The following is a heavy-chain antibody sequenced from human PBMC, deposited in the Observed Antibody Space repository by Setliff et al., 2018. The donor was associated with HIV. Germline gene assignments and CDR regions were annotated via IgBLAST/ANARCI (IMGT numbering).Heavy chain of an antibody. D-gene: IGHD2-2*01. V-gene: IGHV1-69*10. Sequence: SVKVSCKASGGTFSSYAISWVRQAPGQGLEWMGGIIPILGIANYAQKFQGRVTITADKSTSTACMELSSLRSADTAVYYCARTSNYCSSTSCLEDYYYYYMDVWGKGTTVTVSS. CDR2: IIPILGIA. CDR3: ARTSNYCSSTSCLEDYYYYYMDV. CDR1: GGTFSSYA. J-gene: IGHJ6*03.